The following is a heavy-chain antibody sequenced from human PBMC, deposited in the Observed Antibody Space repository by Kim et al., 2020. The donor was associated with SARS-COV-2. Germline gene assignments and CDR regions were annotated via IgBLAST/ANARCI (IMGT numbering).Heavy chain of an antibody. Sequence: GGSLRLSCVVSGFTSTSHWMSWVRQAPEMGLEWVANSNQDGSEIYYVDSVRGRFTISRDNAKNSLDLQLSSLRVDDTAVYYCVRSIWGNWVDSWGQGTRV. D-gene: IGHD3-9*01. CDR2: SNQDGSEI. CDR3: VRSIWGNWVDS. CDR1: GFTSTSHW. J-gene: IGHJ5*01. V-gene: IGHV3-7*01.